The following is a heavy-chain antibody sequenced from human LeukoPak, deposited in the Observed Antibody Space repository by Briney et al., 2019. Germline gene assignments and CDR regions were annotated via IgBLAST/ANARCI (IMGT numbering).Heavy chain of an antibody. J-gene: IGHJ6*03. CDR3: ARAASWSPIGDSYYYMDV. Sequence: ASVKVSCKASGYTFTSHDINWVRQATGQGLEWMGWMNPNSGNTGYAQKFQGRVTITRNNSISTAYVELSSLRSDDTAVYYCARAASWSPIGDSYYYMDVWGKGTTVTISS. D-gene: IGHD6-13*01. CDR1: GYTFTSHD. CDR2: MNPNSGNT. V-gene: IGHV1-8*03.